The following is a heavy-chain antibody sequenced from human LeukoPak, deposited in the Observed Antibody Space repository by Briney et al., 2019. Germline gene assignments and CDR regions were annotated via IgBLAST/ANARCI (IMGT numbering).Heavy chain of an antibody. J-gene: IGHJ4*02. Sequence: SETLSLTCAVYGGSFSGYYWSWIRQPPGKGLEWIGEINHSGSTNYNPSLKSRVTISVDTSKNQFSLKLSSVTAADTAVYYCAEGFYVVVTASGGQGTLSPSPQ. V-gene: IGHV4-34*01. CDR1: GGSFSGYY. CDR3: AEGFYVVVTAS. CDR2: INHSGST. D-gene: IGHD3-22*01.